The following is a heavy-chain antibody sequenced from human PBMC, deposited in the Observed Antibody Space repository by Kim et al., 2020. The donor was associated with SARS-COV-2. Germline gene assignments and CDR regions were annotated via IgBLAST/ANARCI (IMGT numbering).Heavy chain of an antibody. CDR2: ISSSSSYI. CDR3: ARDSYIWGSYRYGGYNWFDP. Sequence: GGSLRLSCAASGFTFSSYSMNWVRQAPGKGLEWVSSISSSSSYIYYADSVKGRFTISRDNAKTSLYLQMNSLRAEDTAVYYCARDSYIWGSYRYGGYNWFDPWGQGTLVAVSS. D-gene: IGHD3-16*02. V-gene: IGHV3-21*01. CDR1: GFTFSSYS. J-gene: IGHJ5*02.